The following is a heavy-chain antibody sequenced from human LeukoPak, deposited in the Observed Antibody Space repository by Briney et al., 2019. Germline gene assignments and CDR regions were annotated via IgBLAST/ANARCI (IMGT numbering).Heavy chain of an antibody. Sequence: SETLSLTCTVSGGSISSTSYYWGWIRQPPGKGLEWIGSINYSGRTYYNVSLKSRVTTSIDTSKNQFSVKLTSVTAADTAVYYCARRGAGLNWFDPWGQGTLVTVSS. J-gene: IGHJ5*02. D-gene: IGHD3-10*01. CDR2: INYSGRT. V-gene: IGHV4-39*01. CDR3: ARRGAGLNWFDP. CDR1: GGSISSTSYY.